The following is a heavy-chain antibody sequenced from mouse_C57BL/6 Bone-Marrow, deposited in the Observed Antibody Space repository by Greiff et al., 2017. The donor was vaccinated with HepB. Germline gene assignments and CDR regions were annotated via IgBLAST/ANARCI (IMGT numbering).Heavy chain of an antibody. V-gene: IGHV1-64*01. Sequence: QVQLQQPGAELVKPGASVKLSCKASGYTFTSYWMHWVKQRPGQGLEWIGMIHPNSGSTNYNAKFKSKATLTVYKSSSTAYMQLSSLTAEDSAVYYCARDYYGSSGYFDVGGTGTTVTVSS. CDR1: GYTFTSYW. D-gene: IGHD1-1*01. CDR3: ARDYYGSSGYFDV. J-gene: IGHJ1*03. CDR2: IHPNSGST.